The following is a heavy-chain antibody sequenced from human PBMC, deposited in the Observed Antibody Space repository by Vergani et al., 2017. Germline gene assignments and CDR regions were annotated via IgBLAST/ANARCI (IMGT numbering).Heavy chain of an antibody. J-gene: IGHJ3*02. CDR3: ARQFWVSQGVGALET. D-gene: IGHD3-16*01. CDR1: GYSISRGYY. Sequence: QVQLQESGPGLVKPSETLSLTCTVSGYSISRGYYWGWIRQPPGKGLEWIATVFHSGSAYYNPSLRRRVTISVETSKNQFSLRLTTLTAADTAVYYCARQFWVSQGVGALETWGSGTEVSVSS. V-gene: IGHV4-38-2*02. CDR2: VFHSGSA.